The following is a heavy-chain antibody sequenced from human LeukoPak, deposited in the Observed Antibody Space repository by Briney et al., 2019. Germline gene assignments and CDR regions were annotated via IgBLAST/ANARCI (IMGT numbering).Heavy chain of an antibody. CDR2: LYYSGST. CDR1: GDSISDYY. V-gene: IGHV4-59*08. Sequence: RASETLSLTCTVSGDSISDYYWSWIRQPPGKGLEWVAYLYYSGSTVYNPSLKSRVTISVDTSKKQISPKLSSVTAADSAVYYCVRRVRYFGQNDYWGQGTLVTVSS. J-gene: IGHJ4*02. CDR3: VRRVRYFGQNDY. D-gene: IGHD3-9*01.